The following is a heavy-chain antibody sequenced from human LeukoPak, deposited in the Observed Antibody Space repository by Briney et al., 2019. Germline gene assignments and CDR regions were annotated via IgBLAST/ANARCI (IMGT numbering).Heavy chain of an antibody. J-gene: IGHJ4*02. CDR2: INEDGSIT. Sequence: PGGSLRLSCAASGFTFSGYWMHWVRQAPGKGLDWVSRINEDGSITTHADSVKGRFTISRDNARNTLYPQMNSLRSEDTAVYYCASDLGGIAGSWGPGTLVTVSS. D-gene: IGHD1-26*01. V-gene: IGHV3-74*01. CDR1: GFTFSGYW. CDR3: ASDLGGIAGS.